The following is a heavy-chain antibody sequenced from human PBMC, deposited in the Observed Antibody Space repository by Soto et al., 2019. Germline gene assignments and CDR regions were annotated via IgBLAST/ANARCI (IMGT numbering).Heavy chain of an antibody. CDR1: SGSISSSNW. V-gene: IGHV4-4*02. D-gene: IGHD6-6*01. CDR2: IYHSGST. J-gene: IGHJ4*02. Sequence: QVQLQESGPGLVKPSGTLSLTCAVSSGSISSSNWWSWVRQPPGKGLEWIGEIYHSGSTNYNPSLQSRVTISVDKSKNQFSLKLSSVTAAATAVYYCARSIAARPGYFDYWGQGTLVTVSS. CDR3: ARSIAARPGYFDY.